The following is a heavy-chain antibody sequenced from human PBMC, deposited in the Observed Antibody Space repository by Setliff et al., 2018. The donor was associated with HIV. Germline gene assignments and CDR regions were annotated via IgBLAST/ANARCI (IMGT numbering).Heavy chain of an antibody. CDR2: TYSTGST. V-gene: IGHV4-59*11. CDR1: GPSFNILY. J-gene: IGHJ4*02. CDR3: AKGAGFYGDYTFDH. Sequence: PSETLSLTGTVSGPSFNILYWGWIRQSPGKAFEWIGYTYSTGSTNYIPSLQSRVTISMVASRNQFSLKVTSVTAADTAVYYCAKGAGFYGDYTFDHWGQGRQVTVSS. D-gene: IGHD4-17*01.